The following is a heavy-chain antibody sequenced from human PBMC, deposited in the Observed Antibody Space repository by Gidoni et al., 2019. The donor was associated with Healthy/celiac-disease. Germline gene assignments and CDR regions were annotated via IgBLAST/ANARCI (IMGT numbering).Heavy chain of an antibody. CDR2: IWYDGSNK. J-gene: IGHJ6*02. CDR1: GFTFSSYG. D-gene: IGHD2-2*01. CDR3: ARAHCSSTSCYVYYYYGMDV. Sequence: QVQLVESGGGVVQPGRSLRLSGAASGFTFSSYGMHWVRQAPGKGLEWVAVIWYDGSNKYYADSVKGRFTISRDNSKNTLYLQMNSLRAEDTAVYYCARAHCSSTSCYVYYYYGMDVWGQGTTVTVSS. V-gene: IGHV3-33*01.